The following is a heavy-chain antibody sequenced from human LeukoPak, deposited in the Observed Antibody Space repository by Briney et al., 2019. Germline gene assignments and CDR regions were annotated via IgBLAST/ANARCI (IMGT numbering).Heavy chain of an antibody. D-gene: IGHD4-17*01. CDR2: IIPIFGTA. J-gene: IGHJ5*02. Sequence: SVKVSCKASGGTFSSYAISWVRQAPGQGLEWMGGIIPIFGTANYAQKFQGRVTITADESTSTAYMELRSLRSDDTAVYYCARGNNGDYGDYGYHNWFDPWGQGTLVTVSS. CDR1: GGTFSSYA. CDR3: ARGNNGDYGDYGYHNWFDP. V-gene: IGHV1-69*01.